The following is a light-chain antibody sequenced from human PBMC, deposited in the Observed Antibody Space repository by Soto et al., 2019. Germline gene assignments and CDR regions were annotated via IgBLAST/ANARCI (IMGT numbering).Light chain of an antibody. CDR1: QDISNY. CDR3: QQYGT. J-gene: IGKJ2*01. CDR2: DAS. V-gene: IGKV1-33*01. Sequence: DIQMTQSPSSLSASVGDRATITCQASQDISNYLNWYQQKPGKAPKLLIYDASNLETGVPSRFSGSGSGTDFTFTISSLQPEDIATYYCQQYGTFGQGTKVDI.